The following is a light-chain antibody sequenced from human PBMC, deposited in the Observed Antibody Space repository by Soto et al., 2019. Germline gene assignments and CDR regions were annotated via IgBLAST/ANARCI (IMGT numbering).Light chain of an antibody. CDR3: QQNYSTLSIT. J-gene: IGKJ5*01. Sequence: IQLTLHTPSLSASVGDRVTITCPESQSNSSYLDWYQQKPGKAPKLLIYAASSLQSGVPSRFSGSGSGTDFTLTISSLQPEDFAVYYCQQNYSTLSITFGQGTRLEI. CDR2: AAS. CDR1: QSNSSY. V-gene: IGKV1-39*01.